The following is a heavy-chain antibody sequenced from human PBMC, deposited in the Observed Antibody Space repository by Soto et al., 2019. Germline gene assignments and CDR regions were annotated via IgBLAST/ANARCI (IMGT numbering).Heavy chain of an antibody. CDR1: GGSIVSSDYY. CDR3: ARRIRHYDFLDS. J-gene: IGHJ5*01. V-gene: IGHV4-39*01. D-gene: IGHD3-3*01. CDR2: VHYDRST. Sequence: QLQLQESGPVLVKPSEALSLTCAVSGGSIVSSDYYWDWIRRPPGEGLEWIATVHYDRSTYYNPSLKSRVTMFVDTFTKQFALRLSSVTAADAAVYYCARRIRHYDFLDSWGRGILVTVSS.